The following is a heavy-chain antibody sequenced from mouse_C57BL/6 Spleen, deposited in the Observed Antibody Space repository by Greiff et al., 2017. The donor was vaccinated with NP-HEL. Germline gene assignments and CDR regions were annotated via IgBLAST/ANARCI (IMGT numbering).Heavy chain of an antibody. CDR1: GYAFSSSW. J-gene: IGHJ2*01. V-gene: IGHV1-82*01. D-gene: IGHD2-4*01. CDR2: IYPGDGDT. CDR3: ARGGLRRGYYFDY. Sequence: VQGVESGPELVKPGASVKISCKASGYAFSSSWMNWVKQRPGKGLEWIGRIYPGDGDTNYNGKFKGKATLTADKSSSTAYMQLSSLTSEDSAVYFCARGGLRRGYYFDYWGQGTTLTVSS.